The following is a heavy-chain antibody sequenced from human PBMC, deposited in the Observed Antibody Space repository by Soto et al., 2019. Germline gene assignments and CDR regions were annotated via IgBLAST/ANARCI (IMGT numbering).Heavy chain of an antibody. V-gene: IGHV4-39*01. CDR1: GGSIYRSGYY. J-gene: IGHJ4*02. D-gene: IGHD2-15*01. CDR2: IDYNGVT. CDR3: GKVLVGATGHTDSDS. Sequence: TSETLSLTCTVSGGSIYRSGYYWGWIRQPPGRGLEWIGNIDYNGVTYSNPSLKSRVTISRDTSKNQFSLKLTSVTAADTALYYCGKVLVGATGHTDSDSRGPGTLVTVSS.